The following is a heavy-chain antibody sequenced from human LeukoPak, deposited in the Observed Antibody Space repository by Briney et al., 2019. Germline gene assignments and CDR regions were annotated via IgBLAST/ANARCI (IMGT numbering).Heavy chain of an antibody. CDR1: GFTFSSYW. V-gene: IGHV3-7*01. CDR3: ASKTDYYGSGSYGY. D-gene: IGHD3-10*01. Sequence: GGSLRLSCAASGFTFSSYWMSWVRQAPGKGLEGVANIKQDGREKYYVDSVRGRFTISRDNAKNSLYLQMNSLRAEDTAVYYCASKTDYYGSGSYGYWGQGTLVTVSS. CDR2: IKQDGREK. J-gene: IGHJ4*02.